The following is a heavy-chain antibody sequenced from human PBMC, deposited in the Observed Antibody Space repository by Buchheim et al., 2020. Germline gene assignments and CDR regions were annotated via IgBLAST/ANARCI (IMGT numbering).Heavy chain of an antibody. CDR1: GGSFSGYY. CDR3: ARKVPDYYDSSGGNWFDP. D-gene: IGHD3-22*01. Sequence: QVQLQQWGAGLLKPSETLSLTCAVYGGSFSGYYWSWIRQPPGKGLEWIGEINHSGSTNYNPSLKSRVTISVDTSKNQFSLKLSSVTAADTAVYYCARKVPDYYDSSGGNWFDPWGQGTL. CDR2: INHSGST. J-gene: IGHJ5*02. V-gene: IGHV4-34*01.